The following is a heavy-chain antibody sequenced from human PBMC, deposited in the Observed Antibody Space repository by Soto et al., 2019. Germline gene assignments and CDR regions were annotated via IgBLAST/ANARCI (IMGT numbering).Heavy chain of an antibody. J-gene: IGHJ1*01. CDR2: ISGSGDST. CDR1: GFTFSSYA. V-gene: IGHV3-23*01. CDR3: AKGVPGIAVAGTGYFQH. Sequence: GGSLRLSCAASGFTFSSYAMSWVRQAPGKGLEWVSGISGSGDSTYYADSVKGRFTISRDNSKNTLYLQMNSLRAEDTAVYYYAKGVPGIAVAGTGYFQHWGQGTLVTVSS. D-gene: IGHD6-19*01.